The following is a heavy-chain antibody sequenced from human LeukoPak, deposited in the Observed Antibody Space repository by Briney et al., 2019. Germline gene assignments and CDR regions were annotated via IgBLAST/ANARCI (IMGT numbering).Heavy chain of an antibody. Sequence: SETPSLTCTVSGGSISSSSYYWGWIRQPPGKGLEWIGSIYYSGSTYYNPSLKSRVTISVDTSKNQFSLKLSSVTAADTAVYYCARHFFSDIVVVPAAILNWFDPWGQGTLVTVSS. V-gene: IGHV4-39*01. J-gene: IGHJ5*02. CDR1: GGSISSSSYY. CDR3: ARHFFSDIVVVPAAILNWFDP. CDR2: IYYSGST. D-gene: IGHD2-2*01.